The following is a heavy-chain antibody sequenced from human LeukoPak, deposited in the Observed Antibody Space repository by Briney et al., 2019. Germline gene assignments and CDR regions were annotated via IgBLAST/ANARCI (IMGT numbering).Heavy chain of an antibody. CDR3: ARDSSEFRSLIPH. CDR1: GGTFSNYA. J-gene: IGHJ1*01. V-gene: IGHV1-69*01. D-gene: IGHD2-21*01. Sequence: ASVTVSCTASGGTFSNYAISWVRQAPGQGLEWMGGIIPLFGTANYAQKFQGRVTITADESTSTAYMELSSLRSEDTAVYYCARDSSEFRSLIPHWGQGTQVTVSS. CDR2: IIPLFGTA.